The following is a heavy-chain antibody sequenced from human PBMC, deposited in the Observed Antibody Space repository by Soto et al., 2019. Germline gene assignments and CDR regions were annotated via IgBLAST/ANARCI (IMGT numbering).Heavy chain of an antibody. Sequence: GGSLRLSCSGFGFSINTYWMNWIRQTPGKGLEWVANINPEGNAKTYVDPVKGRFFVSRDNTRNSLDLQMTSLRVEDSAIYFCAAWDISNIWGQGILVTVSA. CDR3: AAWDISNI. CDR1: GFSINTYW. J-gene: IGHJ4*02. D-gene: IGHD2-15*01. CDR2: INPEGNAK. V-gene: IGHV3-7*01.